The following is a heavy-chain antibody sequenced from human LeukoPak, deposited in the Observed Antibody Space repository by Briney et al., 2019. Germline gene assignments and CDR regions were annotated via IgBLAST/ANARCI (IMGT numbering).Heavy chain of an antibody. CDR2: IYYSGST. Sequence: SETLSLTCTVSGGSISSGGYYWSWIRQHPGKGLEWIGYIYYSGSTYYNPPLKSRVTISVDTSKNQFSLKLRSVTAADTAVYYCARGDATSVTRFRPRPYLDYWGQGTLVTVSS. CDR3: ARGDATSVTRFRPRPYLDY. J-gene: IGHJ4*02. V-gene: IGHV4-31*03. CDR1: GGSISSGGYY. D-gene: IGHD4-17*01.